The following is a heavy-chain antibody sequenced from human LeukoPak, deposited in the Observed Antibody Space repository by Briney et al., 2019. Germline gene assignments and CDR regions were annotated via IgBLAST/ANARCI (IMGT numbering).Heavy chain of an antibody. J-gene: IGHJ4*02. Sequence: GGSLRLSCAASGFTFDDYAMHWVRQAPGKGLEWVSGISWNSGSIGYADSVKGRFTISRDNAKNSLYLQMNSLRAEDTALYYCAKGGSASPWTPLDYWGQGTLVTVSS. CDR3: AKGGSASPWTPLDY. D-gene: IGHD3/OR15-3a*01. V-gene: IGHV3-9*01. CDR1: GFTFDDYA. CDR2: ISWNSGSI.